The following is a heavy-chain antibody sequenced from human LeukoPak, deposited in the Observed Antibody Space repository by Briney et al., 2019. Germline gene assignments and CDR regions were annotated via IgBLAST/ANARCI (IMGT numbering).Heavy chain of an antibody. CDR1: GFTFSSYG. D-gene: IGHD6-13*01. CDR3: AKGQTYSSSWYGDAFDI. J-gene: IGHJ3*02. V-gene: IGHV3-30*18. CDR2: ISYDGSNK. Sequence: GGSLRLSCAASGFTFSSYGMHWVRQAPGKGLEWVAVISYDGSNKYYADSVKGRFTISRDNSKNTLYLQMNSLRAEDTAVYYCAKGQTYSSSWYGDAFDIWGQGTMVTVSS.